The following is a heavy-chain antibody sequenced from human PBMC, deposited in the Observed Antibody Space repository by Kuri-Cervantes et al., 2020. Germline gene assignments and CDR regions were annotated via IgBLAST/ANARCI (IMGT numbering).Heavy chain of an antibody. CDR2: IISIFGTA. CDR1: GGTFSSYA. Sequence: SVKVSCKASGGTFSSYAISWVRQAPGQGLEWMGGIISIFGTANYAQKFQGRVTITADKSISTAYMELSRLRSDDTAVYYCARDRSIAVQGDFDYWGQGTLVTVSS. D-gene: IGHD6-19*01. J-gene: IGHJ4*02. V-gene: IGHV1-69*06. CDR3: ARDRSIAVQGDFDY.